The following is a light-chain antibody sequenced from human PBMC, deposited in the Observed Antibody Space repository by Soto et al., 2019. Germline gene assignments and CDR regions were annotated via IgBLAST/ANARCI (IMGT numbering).Light chain of an antibody. CDR2: DAS. J-gene: IGKJ4*01. V-gene: IGKV3-11*01. CDR3: QQSSSWPLT. Sequence: EIVLTQSPATLSLSPGDSATLSCRASQSIRSYLAWYQQKRGQAPRLLVYDASNRATGIPARFSGSGSGTDFSLTISSLEPEDFAVYYCQQSSSWPLTFGGGTKVDIK. CDR1: QSIRSY.